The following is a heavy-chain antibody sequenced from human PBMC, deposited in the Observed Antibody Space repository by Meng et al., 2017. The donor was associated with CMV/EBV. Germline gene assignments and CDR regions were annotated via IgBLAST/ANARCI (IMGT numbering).Heavy chain of an antibody. CDR1: GFTFSSYG. CDR3: AKGNSGWSVLFDY. V-gene: IGHV3-33*06. CDR2: IWYDGSNK. Sequence: GESLKISCAASGFTFSSYGMHWVRQAPGKGLEWVAVIWYDGSNKYYADSVKGRFTISRDNSKNTLYLQMNSLRAEDTAVYYCAKGNSGWSVLFDYWGQGTLVTVSS. J-gene: IGHJ4*02. D-gene: IGHD6-19*01.